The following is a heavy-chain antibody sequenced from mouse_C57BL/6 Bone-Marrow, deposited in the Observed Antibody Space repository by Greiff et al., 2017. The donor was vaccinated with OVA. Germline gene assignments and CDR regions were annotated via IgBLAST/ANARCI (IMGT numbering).Heavy chain of an antibody. J-gene: IGHJ2*01. D-gene: IGHD1-1*01. V-gene: IGHV5-6*01. CDR3: ARHYYGSIDY. CDR1: GFTFSSYG. CDR2: ISSGGGYT. Sequence: EVQVVESGGDLVKPGGSLKLSCAASGFTFSSYGLSWVRQTPDKRLEWVATISSGGGYTYYPDSVKGRFTISRDNAKNTLYLQMSSLKSEDTAMYYCARHYYGSIDYWGQGTTVTVSS.